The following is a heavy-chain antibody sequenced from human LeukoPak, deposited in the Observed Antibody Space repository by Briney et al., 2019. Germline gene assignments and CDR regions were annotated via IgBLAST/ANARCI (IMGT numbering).Heavy chain of an antibody. CDR2: ISAYNGNT. Sequence: ASVKVSCKASGYTFTSYGISWVRQAPGQGLEWMGWISAYNGNTSYAQKLQGRVTMTTDTSTSTAYMELRSLRSDDTAVYYCARDLIAVAGTGRDYWGQGTLVTVSS. D-gene: IGHD6-19*01. J-gene: IGHJ4*02. CDR1: GYTFTSYG. V-gene: IGHV1-18*01. CDR3: ARDLIAVAGTGRDY.